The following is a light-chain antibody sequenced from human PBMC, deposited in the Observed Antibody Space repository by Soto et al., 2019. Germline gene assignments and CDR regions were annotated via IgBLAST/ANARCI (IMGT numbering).Light chain of an antibody. CDR1: SSNNGAGYD. CDR2: NNS. J-gene: IGLJ3*02. V-gene: IGLV1-40*01. Sequence: QAVVTQPPSVSGARGQRVTMSCTGSSSNNGAGYDVHWYQQLPGTAPKLLIYNNSNRPSGVPDRFSGSKSGTSASLAITGLQAEDEADYYCQSYDSSLSGSVFGGGTKLTVL. CDR3: QSYDSSLSGSV.